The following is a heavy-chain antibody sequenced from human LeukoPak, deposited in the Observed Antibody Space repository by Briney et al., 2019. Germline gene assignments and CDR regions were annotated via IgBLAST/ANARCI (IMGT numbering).Heavy chain of an antibody. CDR3: ARERYNYGDRWFDP. CDR1: GYSFTGYW. J-gene: IGHJ5*02. D-gene: IGHD5-18*01. CDR2: IYPGDSET. Sequence: GESLKISCKGSGYSFTGYWIGWVRQMPGKGLEWMGNIYPGDSETRYSPSFQGQVTISADKSISTAYLQWSNLKASDSAIYYCARERYNYGDRWFDPWGQGTLVTVSS. V-gene: IGHV5-51*01.